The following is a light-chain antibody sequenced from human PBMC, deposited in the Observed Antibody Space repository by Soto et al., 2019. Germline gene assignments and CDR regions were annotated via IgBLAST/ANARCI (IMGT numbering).Light chain of an antibody. CDR1: SGHSSYA. J-gene: IGLJ3*02. CDR3: QTWGTGLLV. Sequence: QPVLTQSPSASASLGASVKLTCTLSSGHSSYAIAWHQQQPEKGPRYLMKLNSDGSHSKGDGIPDRFSGFSSGAERYLTISSLQSEDEADSYYQTWGTGLLVFGGGTKLTVL. CDR2: LNSDGSH. V-gene: IGLV4-69*01.